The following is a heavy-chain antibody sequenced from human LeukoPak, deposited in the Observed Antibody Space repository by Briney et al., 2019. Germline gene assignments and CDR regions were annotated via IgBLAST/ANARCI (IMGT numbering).Heavy chain of an antibody. CDR3: ARGGYYYDSSGYYFDY. J-gene: IGHJ4*02. D-gene: IGHD3-22*01. CDR2: IKQDGSGK. CDR1: GFTFSSYW. V-gene: IGHV3-7*01. Sequence: GGSLRLSCAASGFTFSSYWMSWVRQAPGKGLEGVANIKQDGSGKYYVDLVKGRFTISRDNAKNSLYLQMNSLRAEDTAVYYCARGGYYYDSSGYYFDYWGQGTLVTVSS.